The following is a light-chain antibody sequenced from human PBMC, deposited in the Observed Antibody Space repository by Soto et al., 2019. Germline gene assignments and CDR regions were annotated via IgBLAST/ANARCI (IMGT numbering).Light chain of an antibody. J-gene: IGLJ1*01. V-gene: IGLV2-8*01. CDR2: EVT. CDR1: SSEVGGYDY. CDR3: SSYAGIDNVI. Sequence: QSVLTQPPSASRSPGQSVTISCTGTSSEVGGYDYVSWYQQQSGEAPKLIIYEVTNRPSGVPDRFSGSKSGNTASLTFSWLQAEDEADYYCSSYAGIDNVIFGAGTKVTVL.